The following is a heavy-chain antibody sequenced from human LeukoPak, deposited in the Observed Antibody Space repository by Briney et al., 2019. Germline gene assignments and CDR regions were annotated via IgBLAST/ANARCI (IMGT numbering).Heavy chain of an antibody. J-gene: IGHJ4*02. Sequence: SQTLSLTCAVSGGSISSGGYYWSWIRQPPGKGLEWIGYIYHSGSTYYNPSLKSRVTISVDRSKNQFSLKLSSVTAADTAVYYCARVVDDYYDSSGYLFDYWGQGTLVTVSS. D-gene: IGHD3-22*01. CDR1: GGSISSGGYY. V-gene: IGHV4-30-2*01. CDR3: ARVVDDYYDSSGYLFDY. CDR2: IYHSGST.